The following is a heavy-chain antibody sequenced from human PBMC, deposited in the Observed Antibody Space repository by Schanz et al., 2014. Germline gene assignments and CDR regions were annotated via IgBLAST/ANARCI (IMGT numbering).Heavy chain of an antibody. J-gene: IGHJ4*02. CDR1: GFTFSSYA. V-gene: IGHV3-23*01. CDR2: LSCSGGST. D-gene: IGHD3-9*01. CDR3: AKESDYDILTVTRN. Sequence: EVQLLESGGGLVQPGGSLRLSCAASGFTFSSYAMSWVRQAPGKGLEWVSALSCSGGSTYYADSVKGRFTISRDNSKNTQYLQMSSLSAEDAAVDYCAKESDYDILTVTRNWGQGTLVTVSS.